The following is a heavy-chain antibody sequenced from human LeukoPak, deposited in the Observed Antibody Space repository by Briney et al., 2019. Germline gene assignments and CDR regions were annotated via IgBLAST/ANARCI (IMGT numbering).Heavy chain of an antibody. V-gene: IGHV4-39*01. CDR1: GGSISSSSYY. CDR2: IYYSGST. Sequence: SETLSLTCTVSGGSISSSSYYWGWIRQPPWKGLEWIGSIYYSGSTYYNPSLKSRVTISVDTSKNQFSLKLSSVTAADTAVYYCARHKISVAGTRDFDYWGQGTLVTVSS. J-gene: IGHJ4*02. CDR3: ARHKISVAGTRDFDY. D-gene: IGHD6-19*01.